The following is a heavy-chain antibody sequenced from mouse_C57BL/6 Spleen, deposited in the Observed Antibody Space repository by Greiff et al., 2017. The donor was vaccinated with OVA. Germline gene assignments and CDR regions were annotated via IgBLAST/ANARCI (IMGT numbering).Heavy chain of an antibody. Sequence: QVQLQQPGAELVKPGASVKLSCKASGYTFTSYWMQWVKQRPGQGLEWIGEIDPSDSYTNYNQKFKGKATLTVDTSSSTAYMQLSSLTSEDYEVYYCARRGHYYGSSYVEYFDVWGTGTTVTVSS. D-gene: IGHD1-1*01. CDR2: IDPSDSYT. V-gene: IGHV1-50*01. J-gene: IGHJ1*03. CDR3: ARRGHYYGSSYVEYFDV. CDR1: GYTFTSYW.